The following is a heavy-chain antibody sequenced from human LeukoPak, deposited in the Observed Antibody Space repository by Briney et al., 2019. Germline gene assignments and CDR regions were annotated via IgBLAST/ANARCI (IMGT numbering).Heavy chain of an antibody. Sequence: ASVKVSCKASGYTFSGDFMHWVRQAPGQGLEWMGCINPNSGGTKYAQKFQGRVTMARDTSISTAYMELSRLTSDDTAVYYCARDEGRMDFDYWGQGTLVTVSS. V-gene: IGHV1-2*02. CDR3: ARDEGRMDFDY. D-gene: IGHD2-15*01. CDR1: GYTFSGDF. CDR2: INPNSGGT. J-gene: IGHJ4*02.